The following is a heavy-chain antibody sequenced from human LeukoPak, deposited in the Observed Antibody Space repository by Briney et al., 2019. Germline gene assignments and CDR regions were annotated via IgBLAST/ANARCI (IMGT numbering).Heavy chain of an antibody. D-gene: IGHD1-26*01. V-gene: IGHV1-46*01. CDR3: ARDNSVGDVAWWFDP. CDR2: INPSGSST. J-gene: IGHJ5*02. Sequence: ASVKVSCKASGHSFTSHYMHWARQAPGQGLEWLGLINPSGSSTLYAQKFQGRVTMTRDMSTTTEYMELSSLRSEDTAVYYCARDNSVGDVAWWFDPWGQGTLVTVSS. CDR1: GHSFTSHY.